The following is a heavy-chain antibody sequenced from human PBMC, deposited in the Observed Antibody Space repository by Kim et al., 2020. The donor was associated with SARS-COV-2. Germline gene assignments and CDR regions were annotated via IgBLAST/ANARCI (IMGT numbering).Heavy chain of an antibody. CDR2: ISADGTTT. Sequence: GGSLRLSCAASGFPFDGYWMNWVRQAPGKGPMWVSRISADGTTTTYADSVQDRFTISRDNALYTLYLQMNSLRADDSAVYYCTRDFDGDYIWGQGALVTVSA. CDR1: GFPFDGYW. V-gene: IGHV3-74*03. CDR3: TRDFDGDYI. D-gene: IGHD2-21*02. J-gene: IGHJ4*02.